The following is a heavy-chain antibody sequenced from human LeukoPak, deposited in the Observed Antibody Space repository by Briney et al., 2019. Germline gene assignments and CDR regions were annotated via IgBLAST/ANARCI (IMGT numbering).Heavy chain of an antibody. J-gene: IGHJ4*02. CDR3: ARGFYYDSSGADY. Sequence: GVSLRLSCAASGFTFSSYGMHWVRQAPGKGLEWVAVIWYDGSNKYYADSVKGRFTITRDNSKKTRYLQMNSLRAEDTAVYYCARGFYYDSSGADYWGQGTLVSVSS. D-gene: IGHD3-22*01. CDR2: IWYDGSNK. V-gene: IGHV3-33*01. CDR1: GFTFSSYG.